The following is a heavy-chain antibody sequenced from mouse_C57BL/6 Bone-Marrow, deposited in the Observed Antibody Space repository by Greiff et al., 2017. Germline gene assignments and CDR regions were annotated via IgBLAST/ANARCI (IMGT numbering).Heavy chain of an antibody. V-gene: IGHV10-1*01. CDR2: IRSKSNNYAT. D-gene: IGHD4-1*01. CDR3: VRSRNWNDYAMDY. Sequence: VQVVESGGGLVQPQGSLKLSCAASGFSFNTYALYWVRQAPGKGLEWVARIRSKSNNYATYYADSVKDRFTISRDDSESMLYLQMNNLKTEYTAMYYCVRSRNWNDYAMDYWGQGTSVTVSS. CDR1: GFSFNTYA. J-gene: IGHJ4*01.